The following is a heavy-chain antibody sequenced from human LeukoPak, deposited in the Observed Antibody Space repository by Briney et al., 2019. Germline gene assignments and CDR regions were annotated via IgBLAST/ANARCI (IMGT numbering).Heavy chain of an antibody. D-gene: IGHD3-16*02. V-gene: IGHV3-48*01. Sequence: GGSLRLSCAASGFTFSSYSMNWVRQAPGKGLEWVSYISSSSSTIYYADSVRGRFTISRDNAKNSLYLQMNSLRAEDTAVYYCARDHYDYVWGSYRPLYYFDYWGQGTLVTVSS. J-gene: IGHJ4*02. CDR1: GFTFSSYS. CDR3: ARDHYDYVWGSYRPLYYFDY. CDR2: ISSSSSTI.